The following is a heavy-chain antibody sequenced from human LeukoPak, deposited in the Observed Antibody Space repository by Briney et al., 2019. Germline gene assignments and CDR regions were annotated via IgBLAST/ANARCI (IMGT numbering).Heavy chain of an antibody. D-gene: IGHD4-17*01. J-gene: IGHJ4*02. Sequence: PGGSLRLSCAASGFTFSSYWMHWVRQAPGKGLVWVSRINSDGSNTSYADSVKGRFTISRDNAKNTLYLQMNSLRAEDTAVYYCARSPSYGYVDYWGQGTLVTVSS. V-gene: IGHV3-74*01. CDR2: INSDGSNT. CDR3: ARSPSYGYVDY. CDR1: GFTFSSYW.